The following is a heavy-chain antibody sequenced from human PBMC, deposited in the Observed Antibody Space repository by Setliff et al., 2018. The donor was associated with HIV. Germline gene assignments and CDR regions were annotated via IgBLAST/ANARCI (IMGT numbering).Heavy chain of an antibody. D-gene: IGHD3-10*01. J-gene: IGHJ4*02. CDR2: IRSDGSNK. Sequence: GGSLRLSCVASGFTSSNFVLHWVRQAPGKGLEWVASIRSDGSNKYYADSVTGRFTISRDDPKNTLYLQMNSLRAEDTAVYYCAKDKGQKYADYWGQGTMVTVSS. CDR1: GFTSSNFV. CDR3: AKDKGQKYADY. V-gene: IGHV3-30*01.